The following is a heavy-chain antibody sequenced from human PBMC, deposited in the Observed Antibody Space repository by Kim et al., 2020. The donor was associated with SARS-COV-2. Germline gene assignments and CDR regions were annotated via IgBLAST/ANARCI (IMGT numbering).Heavy chain of an antibody. CDR2: ISWNSGSI. CDR3: AKIGAYSGYDF. V-gene: IGHV3-9*01. CDR1: GFTFDDYA. J-gene: IGHJ4*02. Sequence: SLRLSCAASGFTFDDYAMHWVRQAPGKGLEWVSGISWNSGSIGYADSVKGRFTISRDNAKNSLYLQMNSLRAEDTALYYCAKIGAYSGYDFWGQGTLVTVSS. D-gene: IGHD5-12*01.